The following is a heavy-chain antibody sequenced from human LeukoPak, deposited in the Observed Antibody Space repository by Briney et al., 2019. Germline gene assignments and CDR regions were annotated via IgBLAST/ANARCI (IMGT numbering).Heavy chain of an antibody. D-gene: IGHD3-22*01. Sequence: PGKSLRLSCATSGFTFSGYGMHWVRQAPGKGLEWVTVIWSDGSNKYYADSVKGRFTISRDNSKNTLYLQMNSLRAEDTAAYYCVRGYYAGRGHHFEYWGQGTLVTVSS. J-gene: IGHJ4*02. CDR2: IWSDGSNK. CDR3: VRGYYAGRGHHFEY. V-gene: IGHV3-33*01. CDR1: GFTFSGYG.